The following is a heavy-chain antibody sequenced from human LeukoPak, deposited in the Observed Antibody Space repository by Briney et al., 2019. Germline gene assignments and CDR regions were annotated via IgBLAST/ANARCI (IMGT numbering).Heavy chain of an antibody. J-gene: IGHJ4*02. CDR1: GFTFSNYA. D-gene: IGHD2-21*02. CDR3: ARDRGAYCGGDCFNYYFDY. Sequence: PGGSLRLSCAASGFTFSNYALHWVRQAPGKGLEYVSAISNNGGSTFYANSVKARLTISRDNSKNTLYLQMGSLRAEDMAVYYCARDRGAYCGGDCFNYYFDYWGQGTLVTVSS. V-gene: IGHV3-64*01. CDR2: ISNNGGST.